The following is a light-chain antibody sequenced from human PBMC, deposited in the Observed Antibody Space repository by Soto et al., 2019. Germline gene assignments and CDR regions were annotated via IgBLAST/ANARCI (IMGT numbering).Light chain of an antibody. V-gene: IGKV3-20*01. Sequence: EIVLTQSPGTLSLSPGESATLYCRASQSVSSSYLAWYQQKPGQPPSLLIFDASNRATGIPNRFSGSGSGTDFTLTISNTEPEDFAVAYCQQYGSAPPSHTFGQGIKVEIK. J-gene: IGKJ1*01. CDR1: QSVSSSY. CDR2: DAS. CDR3: QQYGSAPPSHT.